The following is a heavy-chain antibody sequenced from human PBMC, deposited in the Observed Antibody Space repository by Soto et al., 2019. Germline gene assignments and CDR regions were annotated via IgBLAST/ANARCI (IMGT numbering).Heavy chain of an antibody. D-gene: IGHD5-18*01. V-gene: IGHV5-51*01. Sequence: GESLKISCKGSGYSFTSHWIGWVRQMPGKGLEWMGIIYPGDSDTRYSPSFQGQVTISADKSISTAYLQWSSLEASDTAMYYCGRSGYSYGSAPIDYWGQGTLVTVSS. CDR1: GYSFTSHW. J-gene: IGHJ4*02. CDR3: GRSGYSYGSAPIDY. CDR2: IYPGDSDT.